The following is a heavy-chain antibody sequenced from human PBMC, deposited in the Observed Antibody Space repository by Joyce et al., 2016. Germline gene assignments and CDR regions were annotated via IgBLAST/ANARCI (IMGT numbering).Heavy chain of an antibody. CDR2: TIPFLGAG. CDR1: GGDFSNYT. J-gene: IGHJ6*02. D-gene: IGHD1-14*01. V-gene: IGHV1-69*12. Sequence: QVLLVQSGAAVKRPGSSLRVSCKSSGGDFSNYTVNWVRQAPGQRLEWMGGTIPFLGAGKYAEDVQGRVTLTADQATRTAYLELSSLTSADTTVYYCARGGTSSDHYFFYTLDVWGPGTTVIVSS. CDR3: ARGGTSSDHYFFYTLDV.